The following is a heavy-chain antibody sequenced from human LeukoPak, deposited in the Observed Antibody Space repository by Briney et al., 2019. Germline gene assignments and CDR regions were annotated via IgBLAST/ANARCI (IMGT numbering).Heavy chain of an antibody. Sequence: GGSLRLSCTVSGFTFTDYYMSWVRQAPGKGLEWVSYISSSGSMLHYADSVEGRFTISRDNAKNSLYLQMSSLRVEDTAVYYCTRRPYSSSWYYFDYWGQGTLVTVSS. D-gene: IGHD6-13*01. CDR1: GFTFTDYY. J-gene: IGHJ4*02. CDR2: ISSSGSML. CDR3: TRRPYSSSWYYFDY. V-gene: IGHV3-11*04.